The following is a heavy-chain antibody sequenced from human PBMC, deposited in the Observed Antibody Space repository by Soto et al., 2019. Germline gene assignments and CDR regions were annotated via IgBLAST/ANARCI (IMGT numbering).Heavy chain of an antibody. D-gene: IGHD4-4*01. CDR2: ISAYNGNT. CDR1: GYTFTSYG. Sequence: GASVKVSCKASGYTFTSYGISWVRQAPGQGLEWMGWISAYNGNTNYAQKLQGRVTMTTDTSTSTAYMELSSLRSEDTAVYYCARALDDYSAKTLYYYYYGMDVWGQGTTVTVSS. CDR3: ARALDDYSAKTLYYYYYGMDV. V-gene: IGHV1-18*01. J-gene: IGHJ6*02.